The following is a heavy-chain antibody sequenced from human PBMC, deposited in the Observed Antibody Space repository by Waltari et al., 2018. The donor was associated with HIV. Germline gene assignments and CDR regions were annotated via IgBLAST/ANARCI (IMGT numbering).Heavy chain of an antibody. CDR3: AGRGGVLSRAGWFDP. J-gene: IGHJ5*02. Sequence: EFRLVESGGALVQPGGSLRLSCAASEMTFSSYWMTWVRQAPGKEVEWVARINQDGSEKDHVDSVQGRITITRDNAKRSLYLQMNNLRVDDAALYYGAGRGGVLSRAGWFDPWGQGTQVTVSS. CDR2: INQDGSEK. V-gene: IGHV3-7*01. CDR1: EMTFSSYW. D-gene: IGHD1-26*01.